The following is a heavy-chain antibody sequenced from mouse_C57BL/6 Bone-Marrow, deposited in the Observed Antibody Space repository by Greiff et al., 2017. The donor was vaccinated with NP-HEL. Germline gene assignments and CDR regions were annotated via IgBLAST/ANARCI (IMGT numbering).Heavy chain of an antibody. CDR2: ISSGGDYI. CDR3: TRAIIYYYGSSYWYFDV. Sequence: QLKESGEGLVKPGGSLKLSCAASGFTFSSYAMSWVRQTPEKRLEWVAYISSGGDYIYYADTVKGRFTISRDNARNTLYLQMSSLKSEDTAMYYCTRAIIYYYGSSYWYFDVWGTGTTVTVSS. D-gene: IGHD1-1*01. J-gene: IGHJ1*03. CDR1: GFTFSSYA. V-gene: IGHV5-9-1*02.